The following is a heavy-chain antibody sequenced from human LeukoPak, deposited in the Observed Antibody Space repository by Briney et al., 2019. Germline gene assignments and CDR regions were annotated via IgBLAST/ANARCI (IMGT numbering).Heavy chain of an antibody. V-gene: IGHV3-23*01. J-gene: IGHJ3*01. Sequence: GGSLRLSCVVSGFTLTTNSMNWVRQAPGKVLEWLSGLTENVVADNVGTPFYAESVRARFTISRDNSKNTLFLHLNSLRVEDTAMYYCSSGLLGDGYWGQGTMVTVSS. CDR1: GFTLTTNS. D-gene: IGHD2-21*02. CDR2: VADNVGTP. CDR3: SSGLLGDGY.